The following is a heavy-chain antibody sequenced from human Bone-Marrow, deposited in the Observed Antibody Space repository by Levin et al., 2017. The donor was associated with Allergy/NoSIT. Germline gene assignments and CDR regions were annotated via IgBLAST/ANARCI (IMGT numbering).Heavy chain of an antibody. CDR1: GFTFGRFW. Sequence: GGSLRPSCAASGFTFGRFWMHWVRQTPGKGLVWVSHINSDGSNTNYADSVRGRFTISRDNAKNALYLQMNSLRAEDTALYYCVRGACSSTSCLDCWGQGTLVTVSS. CDR3: VRGACSSTSCLDC. J-gene: IGHJ4*02. CDR2: INSDGSNT. V-gene: IGHV3-74*01. D-gene: IGHD2-2*01.